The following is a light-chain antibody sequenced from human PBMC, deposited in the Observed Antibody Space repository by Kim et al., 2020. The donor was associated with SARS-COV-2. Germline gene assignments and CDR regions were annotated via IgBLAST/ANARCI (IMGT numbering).Light chain of an antibody. J-gene: IGLJ1*01. CDR1: SLRRYY. Sequence: SSELTQDPAVSVALGQTVRITCQGDSLRRYYASWYQQRPGQGPVLVIYAKDNRPSGIPDRFSGSSAGNIASLTSTGAQAEDEADYYCNIRDNSGASYVFG. CDR3: NIRDNSGASYV. V-gene: IGLV3-19*01. CDR2: AKD.